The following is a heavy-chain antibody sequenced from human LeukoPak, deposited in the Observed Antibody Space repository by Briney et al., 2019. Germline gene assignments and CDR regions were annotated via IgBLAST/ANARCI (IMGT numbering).Heavy chain of an antibody. CDR1: GFTFSSYW. CDR3: ARDLGYYDFWSGYYRGPYYFDY. CDR2: IKQDGSEK. D-gene: IGHD3-3*01. Sequence: GGSLRLSCAASGFTFSSYWMSWVRQAPGKGLEWVANIKQDGSEKYYVDSVKGRFTISRDNAKNSLYLQMNSLRAEDTAVYYCARDLGYYDFWSGYYRGPYYFDYWGQGTLVTVSS. V-gene: IGHV3-7*01. J-gene: IGHJ4*02.